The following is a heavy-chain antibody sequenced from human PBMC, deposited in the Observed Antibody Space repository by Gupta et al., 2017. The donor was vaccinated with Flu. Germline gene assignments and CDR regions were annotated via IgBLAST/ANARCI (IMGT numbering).Heavy chain of an antibody. D-gene: IGHD1-7*01. V-gene: IGHV3-7*01. CDR2: IKQDGSEK. Sequence: VQLVESGGGLIQPGGSLRLSCAASGFTFSHYWMSWVRQAPGKGLEWVANIKQDGSEKYYVDSVKGRFTISRDNAKNSLYLQMNSLRAEDTAVYYCARDRGGRTGTTFSDSWGQGTLVTVSS. J-gene: IGHJ4*02. CDR1: GFTFSHYW. CDR3: ARDRGGRTGTTFSDS.